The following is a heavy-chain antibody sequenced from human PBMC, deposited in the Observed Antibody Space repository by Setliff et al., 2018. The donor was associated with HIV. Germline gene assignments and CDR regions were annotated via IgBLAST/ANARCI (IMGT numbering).Heavy chain of an antibody. V-gene: IGHV4-38-2*01. J-gene: IGHJ4*02. Sequence: SETLSLTCAVSNYSISSGYYWDWIRQPPGKGLEWIGSIYHSENPYSNPSLKSRVTISVDTSKNQFSLKLSSLRSEDTAVYYCARVPYSSGYWGQGTLVTVSS. CDR2: IYHSENP. D-gene: IGHD6-19*01. CDR1: NYSISSGYY. CDR3: ARVPYSSGY.